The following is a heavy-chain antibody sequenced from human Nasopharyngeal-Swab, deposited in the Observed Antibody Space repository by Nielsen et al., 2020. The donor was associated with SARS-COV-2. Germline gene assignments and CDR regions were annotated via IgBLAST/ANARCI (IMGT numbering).Heavy chain of an antibody. CDR1: GFTFSSYW. CDR2: ITGTGGST. D-gene: IGHD1-26*01. CDR3: AKDRGVGALDY. V-gene: IGHV3-23*01. Sequence: GESLKISCAASGFTFSSYWMHWVRQAPGKGLEWVSHITGTGGSTYYADSVKGRFTISRDNSKDTLYLQMNSLRAEDTAVYYCAKDRGVGALDYWGQGTLVTVSS. J-gene: IGHJ4*02.